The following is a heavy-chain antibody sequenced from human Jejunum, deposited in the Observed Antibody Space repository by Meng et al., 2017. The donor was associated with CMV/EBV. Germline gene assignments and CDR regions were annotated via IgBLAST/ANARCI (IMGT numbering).Heavy chain of an antibody. J-gene: IGHJ5*02. V-gene: IGHV3-9*01. CDR1: GFTFDDYA. D-gene: IGHD2-2*02. CDR3: AKSCAPEGISCYSS. Sequence: SGFTFDDYAMHWVRLVPGKGLEWVSGISWSSVTLHYADSVKGRFIVSRDNAKHSLYLQMNSLRVDDTAIYFCAKSCAPEGISCYSSWGQGTLVTVSS. CDR2: ISWSSVTL.